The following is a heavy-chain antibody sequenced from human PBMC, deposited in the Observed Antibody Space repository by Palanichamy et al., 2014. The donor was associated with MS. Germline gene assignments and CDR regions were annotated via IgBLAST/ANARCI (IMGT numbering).Heavy chain of an antibody. D-gene: IGHD6-19*01. V-gene: IGHV4-59*02. CDR1: GDSVTDSY. CDR3: ARDSGSGLDF. CDR2: IYHSGAS. Sequence: QVQLQESGPGLVRPSETLSLTCTVSGDSVTDSYWSWVRQAPGKGLGWIGYIYHSGASNYNPSLESRVSMSVDTSRNQFSLSLTSVTTADTAMYYCARDSGSGLDFWGQGTLVTVSS. J-gene: IGHJ4*02.